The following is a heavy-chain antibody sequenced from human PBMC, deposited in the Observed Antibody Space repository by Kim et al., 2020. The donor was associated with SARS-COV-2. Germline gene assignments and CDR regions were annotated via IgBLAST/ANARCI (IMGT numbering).Heavy chain of an antibody. CDR3: TRGPF. CDR1: GFSFSEWW. V-gene: IGHV3-74*01. Sequence: GGSRRLSCAASGFSFSEWWMDWVRQAPGKGPEWVARIDNDGTTTLYADSVKGRVTISRDNSKNTLYLQMTGLRADDTGVYYCTRGPFWGQGTLVNVSS. J-gene: IGHJ4*02. CDR2: IDNDGTTT.